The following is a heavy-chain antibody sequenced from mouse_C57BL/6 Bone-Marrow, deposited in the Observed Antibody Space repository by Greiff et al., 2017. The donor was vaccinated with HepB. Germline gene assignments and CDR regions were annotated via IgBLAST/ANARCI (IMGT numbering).Heavy chain of an antibody. CDR1: GYTFTDYN. CDR2: INPNNGGT. J-gene: IGHJ4*01. Sequence: EVKLMESGPELVKPGASVKITCKASGYTFTDYNMDWVQQSHGKSLEWIGDINPNNGGTIYNQKLKGKATLTVDKSSSTAYMERRSLTSEDTAVYYCARTGPSNYYAMDYWGQGTSVTVSS. D-gene: IGHD2-10*02. CDR3: ARTGPSNYYAMDY. V-gene: IGHV1-18*01.